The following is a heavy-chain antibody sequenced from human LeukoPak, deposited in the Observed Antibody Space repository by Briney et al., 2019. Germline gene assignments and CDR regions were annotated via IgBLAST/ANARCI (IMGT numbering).Heavy chain of an antibody. CDR1: GGSFSGYY. D-gene: IGHD1-1*01. V-gene: IGHV4-34*01. CDR2: INHSGST. Sequence: SETLSLTCAVYGGSFSGYYWSWIRQPPGRGLEWIGEINHSGSTNCNPSLKSRVTISVDTSKNQFPLKLSSVTAADTAVYYRARGVFWNNWFDPWGQGTLVTVSS. J-gene: IGHJ5*02. CDR3: ARGVFWNNWFDP.